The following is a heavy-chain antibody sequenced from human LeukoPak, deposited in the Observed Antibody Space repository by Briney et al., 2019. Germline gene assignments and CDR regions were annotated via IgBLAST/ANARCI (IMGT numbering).Heavy chain of an antibody. CDR3: ARDANPYSSSSWFDP. CDR2: INHSGST. CDR1: GGSFSGYY. V-gene: IGHV4-34*01. J-gene: IGHJ5*02. D-gene: IGHD6-6*01. Sequence: SETLSLTCAVYGGSFSGYYWSWNRQPPGKGLEWIGEINHSGSTNYNPSLKSRVTISVDKSKNQFSLKLSSVTAADTAVYYCARDANPYSSSSWFDPWGQGTLVTVSS.